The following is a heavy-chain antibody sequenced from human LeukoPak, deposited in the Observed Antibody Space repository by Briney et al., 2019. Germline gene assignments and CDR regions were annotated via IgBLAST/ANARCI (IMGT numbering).Heavy chain of an antibody. CDR1: GGSISSYY. V-gene: IGHV4-59*08. J-gene: IGHJ3*02. Sequence: SETLSLTCTVSGGSISSYYWSWIRRPPGKGLEWIGYIYYSGSTNYNPSLKSRVTISVDTSKNQFSLKLSSVTAADTAVYYCARRGLRGSYDAFDIWGQGTMVTVSS. CDR3: ARRGLRGSYDAFDI. D-gene: IGHD1-26*01. CDR2: IYYSGST.